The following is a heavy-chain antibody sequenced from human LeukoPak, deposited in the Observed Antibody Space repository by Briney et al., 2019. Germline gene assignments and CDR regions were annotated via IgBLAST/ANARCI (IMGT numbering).Heavy chain of an antibody. CDR3: VKGYSSGWLFDY. CDR2: ISYDGSNK. J-gene: IGHJ4*02. Sequence: GGSLRLSCAASGFTFSSYGMHWVRQAPGKGLEWVAVISYDGSNKYYADSVKGRFTISRDNSKNTLYLQMNSLRAEDTAVYYCVKGYSSGWLFDYWGQGTLVTVSS. D-gene: IGHD6-19*01. V-gene: IGHV3-30*18. CDR1: GFTFSSYG.